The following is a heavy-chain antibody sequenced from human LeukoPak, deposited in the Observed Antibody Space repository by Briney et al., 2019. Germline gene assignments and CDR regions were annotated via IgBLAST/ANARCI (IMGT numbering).Heavy chain of an antibody. D-gene: IGHD2-15*01. J-gene: IGHJ4*02. CDR3: AKAVVGVAAIAY. CDR1: GFTFNSYG. CDR2: SSGGGGGT. V-gene: IGHV3-23*01. Sequence: GGSLRLSCAASGFTFNSYGMSWVRQAPGKGLEWVSASSGGGGGTYYADSVKGRFTISRDNSKNTLYLQMNGLRAEDTAVYYCAKAVVGVAAIAYWGQGTLVTVSS.